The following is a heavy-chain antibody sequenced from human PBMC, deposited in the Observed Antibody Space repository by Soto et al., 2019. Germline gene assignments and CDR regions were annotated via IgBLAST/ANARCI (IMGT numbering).Heavy chain of an antibody. CDR2: IYYSGST. V-gene: IGHV4-30-4*01. Sequence: SETLSPTRNVFDGSISSYCGIWIGQPPGKSLDWIGYIYYSGSTYFNPSPKSRVTISVDTSKNQFSLNLSSVTAADTAMYYCARAGVATIDPWNNWFDPWGQGTLVTVSS. D-gene: IGHD5-12*01. CDR3: ARAGVATIDPWNNWFDP. J-gene: IGHJ5*02. CDR1: DGSISSYC.